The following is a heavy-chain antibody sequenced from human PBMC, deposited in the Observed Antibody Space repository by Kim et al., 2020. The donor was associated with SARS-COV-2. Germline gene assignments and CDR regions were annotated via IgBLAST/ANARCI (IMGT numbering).Heavy chain of an antibody. V-gene: IGHV4-39*01. D-gene: IGHD2-2*02. Sequence: SETLSLTCTVSGGSISSSSYYWGWIRQPPGKGLEWIGSIYYSGSTYYNPSLKSRVTISVDTSKNQFSLKLSSVTAADTAVYYCAAQYLMTLYGMDVWGQGTTVTVSS. CDR2: IYYSGST. J-gene: IGHJ6*02. CDR1: GGSISSSSYY. CDR3: AAQYLMTLYGMDV.